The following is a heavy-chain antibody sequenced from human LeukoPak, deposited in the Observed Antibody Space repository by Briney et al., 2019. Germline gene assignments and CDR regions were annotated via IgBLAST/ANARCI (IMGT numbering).Heavy chain of an antibody. D-gene: IGHD4-17*01. V-gene: IGHV4-39*07. Sequence: RASETLSLTCLVSGGSISSTSYYWGWIRQSPGRGLEWIGSFYYTGSIFDNRSLRSRVTISIDMSKNQFLLKLTSVTAADTAVYYSVSGTTVTNFAYWGQGTLVTVSS. CDR1: GGSISSTSYY. CDR2: FYYTGSI. J-gene: IGHJ4*02. CDR3: VSGTTVTNFAY.